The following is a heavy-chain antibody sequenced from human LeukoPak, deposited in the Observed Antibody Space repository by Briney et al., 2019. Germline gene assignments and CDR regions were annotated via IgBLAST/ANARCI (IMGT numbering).Heavy chain of an antibody. CDR2: ISHDGSNE. Sequence: GGSLRLSCAASGFTFSSYAMHGVREAPGKGLEWVAVISHDGSNEFYADSVKGRFTISRDNSKNTLYLQINSLRAEDTAVYYCARQPCSGGTCYFDYWGQGTLVTVSS. J-gene: IGHJ4*02. CDR1: GFTFSSYA. CDR3: ARQPCSGGTCYFDY. D-gene: IGHD2-15*01. V-gene: IGHV3-30-3*01.